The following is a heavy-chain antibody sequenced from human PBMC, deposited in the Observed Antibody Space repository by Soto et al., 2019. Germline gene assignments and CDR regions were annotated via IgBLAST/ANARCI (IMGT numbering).Heavy chain of an antibody. CDR1: GGSFSGYY. J-gene: IGHJ4*02. Sequence: SETLSLTCAVYGGSFSGYYWSWIRQPPGKGLEWIGEINHSGSTNYNPSLKSRVTISVDTSKNQFSLKLSSVTAADTAVYYCARIGSSHRFFDYWSQGTLVTVS. CDR2: INHSGST. V-gene: IGHV4-34*01. D-gene: IGHD6-6*01. CDR3: ARIGSSHRFFDY.